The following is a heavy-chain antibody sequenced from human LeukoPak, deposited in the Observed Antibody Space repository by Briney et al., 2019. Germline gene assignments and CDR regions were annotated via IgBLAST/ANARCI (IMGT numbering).Heavy chain of an antibody. CDR2: IIPIFGTA. V-gene: IGHV1-69*05. CDR1: GGTFSSYA. CDR3: ARDQGGPPYYYDSSGYYD. Sequence: ASVKVSCKASGGTFSSYAISWVRHAPGQGLEWMGRIIPIFGTANYAQKFQGRVTMTRDTSTSTVYMELSSLRSEDTAVYYCARDQGGPPYYYDSSGYYDWGQGTLVTVSS. D-gene: IGHD3-22*01. J-gene: IGHJ4*02.